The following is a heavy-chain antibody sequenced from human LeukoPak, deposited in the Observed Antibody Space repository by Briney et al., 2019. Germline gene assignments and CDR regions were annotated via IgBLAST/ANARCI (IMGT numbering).Heavy chain of an antibody. Sequence: SETLSLTCAVYGGSFSGYYWSWIRQPPGKGLEWIGEINHSGSTNYNPSLKSRVTISVDTSKNQFSLKLSSVTAADTAVYYCASEPEDIAVVPAAPGGFDYWGQGTLVTVSS. CDR3: ASEPEDIAVVPAAPGGFDY. CDR1: GGSFSGYY. V-gene: IGHV4-34*01. CDR2: INHSGST. J-gene: IGHJ4*02. D-gene: IGHD2-2*01.